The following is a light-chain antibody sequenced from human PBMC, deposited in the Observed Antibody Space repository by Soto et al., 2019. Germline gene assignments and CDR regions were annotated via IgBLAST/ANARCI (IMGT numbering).Light chain of an antibody. CDR1: SSDVGGYNY. J-gene: IGLJ3*02. V-gene: IGLV2-11*01. CDR3: CSYAGSYTPNWV. CDR2: DVS. Sequence: QTVVTQPRSVSGSPGQSVTISCTGTSSDVGGYNYVSWYQQHPGKAPKLMIYDVSKRPSGVPDRFSGSKSGNTASLTISGLQAEDEADDYCCSYAGSYTPNWVFGGGTKLTVL.